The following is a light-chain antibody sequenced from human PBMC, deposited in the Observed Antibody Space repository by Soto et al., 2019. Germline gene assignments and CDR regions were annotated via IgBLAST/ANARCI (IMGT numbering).Light chain of an antibody. CDR2: SNN. Sequence: QSVLIQPPSASGTPGQRVTISCSGSSFNVGGNTVNWYQQLPGTAPKLLIYSNNQRPSGVPDRFSGSKSGTSASLAISGLQSDDEADYYCATWDDSLNGWVFGGGTKLTVL. CDR1: SFNVGGNT. CDR3: ATWDDSLNGWV. V-gene: IGLV1-44*01. J-gene: IGLJ3*02.